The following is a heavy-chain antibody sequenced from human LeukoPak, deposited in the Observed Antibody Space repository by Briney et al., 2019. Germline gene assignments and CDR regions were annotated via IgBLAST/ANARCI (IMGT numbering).Heavy chain of an antibody. V-gene: IGHV3-30*02. CDR2: IRYDGSNK. CDR1: GFTFSSYG. CDR3: AKYPYYYDSSGYYAEYFQH. Sequence: GGSLRLSCAASGFTFSSYGMHWVRQAPGKGLEWVAFIRYDGSNKYYADFVKGRFTISRDNSKNTLYLQMNSLRAEDTAVYYCAKYPYYYDSSGYYAEYFQHWGQGTLVTVSS. J-gene: IGHJ1*01. D-gene: IGHD3-22*01.